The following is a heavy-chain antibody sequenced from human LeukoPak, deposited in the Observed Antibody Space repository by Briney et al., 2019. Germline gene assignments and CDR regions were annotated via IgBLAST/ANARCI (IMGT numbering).Heavy chain of an antibody. D-gene: IGHD6-13*01. CDR2: LSSSGGST. J-gene: IGHJ4*02. V-gene: IGHV3-23*01. CDR3: AKSHPSMAAAGNFDS. CDR1: GFTFSTYA. Sequence: GGSLRLSCAASGFTFSTYAMIWVPQAPGKGLEGVSHLSSSGGSTYYADSVKGRFTISRDNSKNTLYLQMNSLGAEDTAVYYCAKSHPSMAAAGNFDSWGQGALVTVSS.